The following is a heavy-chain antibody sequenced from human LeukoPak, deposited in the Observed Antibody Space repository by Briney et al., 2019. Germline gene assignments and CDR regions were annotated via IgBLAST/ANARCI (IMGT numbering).Heavy chain of an antibody. D-gene: IGHD3-22*01. CDR1: GYSISSGYY. CDR3: ARDSRQYDSSGYYLH. Sequence: SETLSLTCTVSGYSISSGYYWGWIRQPPGKGLEWIGSIYHSGSTYYNPSLKSRVTISVDTSKNRFSLKLSSVTAADTAVYYCARDSRQYDSSGYYLHWGQGTLVTVSS. J-gene: IGHJ4*02. V-gene: IGHV4-38-2*02. CDR2: IYHSGST.